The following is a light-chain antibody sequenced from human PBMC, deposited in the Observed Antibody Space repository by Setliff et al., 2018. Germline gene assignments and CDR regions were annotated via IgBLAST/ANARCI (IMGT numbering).Light chain of an antibody. Sequence: QSVLTQPASVSGSPGQSITFSRTGSSSDVGGYDYVSWYQQHPGKAPKLLIYDVTNRPSGVSNRFSGSKSGNTASLTISGLQAEDEAEYFCSSYTVGSTLSVFGTGTKVTVL. CDR3: SSYTVGSTLSV. J-gene: IGLJ1*01. CDR2: DVT. CDR1: SSDVGGYDY. V-gene: IGLV2-14*03.